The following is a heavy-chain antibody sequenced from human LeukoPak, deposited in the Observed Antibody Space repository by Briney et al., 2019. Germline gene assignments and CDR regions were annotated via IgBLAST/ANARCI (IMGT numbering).Heavy chain of an antibody. Sequence: GGSLRLSCAASGVTFSSYSMNWVRQAPGKGLEWVSSISSSSIYIYYADSLKGRFTISRDNAKNSLYLQMNSLRAEDTAVYYCARDQILLAARPFDYWGQGTLVTVSS. D-gene: IGHD6-6*01. CDR1: GVTFSSYS. CDR2: ISSSSIYI. J-gene: IGHJ4*02. V-gene: IGHV3-21*01. CDR3: ARDQILLAARPFDY.